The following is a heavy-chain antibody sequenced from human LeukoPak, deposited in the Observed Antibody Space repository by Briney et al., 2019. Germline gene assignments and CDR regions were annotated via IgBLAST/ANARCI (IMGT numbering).Heavy chain of an antibody. CDR2: ISSSGSYI. Sequence: GGSLRLSCAASGFTFYSYGMNWVRQAPGKGLEWVSSISSSGSYIYYVDSVKGRFTISRDNSKNTLYLQMNSLRAEDTAVYYCARAAEDYYYDSSGYEEWGQGTLVTVSS. CDR1: GFTFYSYG. J-gene: IGHJ4*02. CDR3: ARAAEDYYYDSSGYEE. V-gene: IGHV3-21*01. D-gene: IGHD3-22*01.